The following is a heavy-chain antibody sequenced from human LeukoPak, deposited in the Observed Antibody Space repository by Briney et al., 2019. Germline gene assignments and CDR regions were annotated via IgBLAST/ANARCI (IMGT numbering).Heavy chain of an antibody. D-gene: IGHD1-26*01. CDR1: GGTFSSYA. J-gene: IGHJ4*02. CDR2: IIPILGIA. Sequence: SVKVSCKASGGTFSSYAISWVRQAPGQGLEWMGRIIPILGIANYAQKFQGRVTITADKSTSTAYMELSSLRSEDTAVYYCARVAANSASYYYLDYWGQGTLVTVSS. CDR3: ARVAANSASYYYLDY. V-gene: IGHV1-69*04.